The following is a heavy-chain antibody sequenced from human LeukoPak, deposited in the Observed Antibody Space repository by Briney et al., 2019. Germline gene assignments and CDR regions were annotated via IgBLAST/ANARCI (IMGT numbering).Heavy chain of an antibody. CDR3: TRRRGGTSSRDY. CDR2: IYYSGST. J-gene: IGHJ4*02. Sequence: SETLSLTCTVSGGSIRSYYWSWIRQSPGKGLEWIGYIYYSGSTKYNPSLKSRVIISVDTSKNQFSLRLSSVTAADTSMYYCTRRRGGTSSRDYWGQGTLVTVSS. CDR1: GGSIRSYY. V-gene: IGHV4-59*08. D-gene: IGHD6-13*01.